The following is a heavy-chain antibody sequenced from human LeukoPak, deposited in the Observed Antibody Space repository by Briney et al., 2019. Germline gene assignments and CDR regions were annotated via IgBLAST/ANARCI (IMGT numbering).Heavy chain of an antibody. D-gene: IGHD3-9*01. Sequence: GGSLRLSCAASGFNFDDFAMHWVRQVPGKRLEWVSLISGDGSSTYYVDSVKGRFTISRDNSKNTLYLQMNSLRAEDTAVYYCARGGGSYDILTGDYKPHDYWGQGTLVTVSS. CDR3: ARGGGSYDILTGDYKPHDY. V-gene: IGHV3-43*02. J-gene: IGHJ4*02. CDR1: GFNFDDFA. CDR2: ISGDGSST.